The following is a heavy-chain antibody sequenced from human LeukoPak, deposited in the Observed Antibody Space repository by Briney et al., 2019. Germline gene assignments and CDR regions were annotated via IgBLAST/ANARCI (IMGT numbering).Heavy chain of an antibody. V-gene: IGHV4-38-2*02. J-gene: IGHJ5*02. CDR1: GYSISSGYY. D-gene: IGHD6-19*01. CDR2: IYHSGST. Sequence: SSETLSLTCTVSGYSISSGYYWGWIRQPPGKGLEWIENIYHSGSTYYNPSLKSRVTISVDTSKNQFSVKLGSVTAADTALYYCAREKKVYSSGREGWFDPWGQGTLVTVSS. CDR3: AREKKVYSSGREGWFDP.